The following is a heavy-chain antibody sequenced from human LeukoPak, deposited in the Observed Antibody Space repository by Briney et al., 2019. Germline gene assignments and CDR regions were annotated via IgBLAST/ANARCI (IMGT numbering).Heavy chain of an antibody. Sequence: PSETLSLTCAVYGGSFSGYYWSWIRQPPGKGLEWIGEINHSGSTNYNPSLKSRVTISVDTSKNQFSLKLSSVTAADTAVYYCARGGRYYGSGSYYNAWGQGTLVTVSS. CDR1: GGSFSGYY. CDR3: ARGGRYYGSGSYYNA. V-gene: IGHV4-34*01. J-gene: IGHJ5*02. D-gene: IGHD3-10*01. CDR2: INHSGST.